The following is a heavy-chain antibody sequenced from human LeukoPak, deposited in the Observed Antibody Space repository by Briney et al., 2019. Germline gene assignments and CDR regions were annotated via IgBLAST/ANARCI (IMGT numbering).Heavy chain of an antibody. Sequence: PGGSLRLSCAASGFTFSSYAMSWVRQVPGKGLEWVSAISGSGGSTYDADSVKGRFTISRDNSKNTLYLQMSSLRAEDTAVYYCAKDRTAGYDGLVDYWGQGTLVTVSS. J-gene: IGHJ4*02. CDR2: ISGSGGST. CDR1: GFTFSSYA. D-gene: IGHD5-12*01. V-gene: IGHV3-23*01. CDR3: AKDRTAGYDGLVDY.